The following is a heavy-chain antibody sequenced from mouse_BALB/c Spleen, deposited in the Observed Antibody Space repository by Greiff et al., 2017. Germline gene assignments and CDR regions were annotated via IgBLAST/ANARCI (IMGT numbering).Heavy chain of an antibody. D-gene: IGHD2-3*01. V-gene: IGHV14-3*02. Sequence: EVQRVESGAELVKPGASVKLSCTASGFNIKDTYMHWVKQRPEQGLEWIGRIDPANGNTKYDPKFQGKATITADTSSNTAYLQLSSLTSEDTAVYYCAGYDMDYWGQGTTLTVSS. CDR3: AGYDMDY. CDR1: GFNIKDTY. CDR2: IDPANGNT. J-gene: IGHJ2*01.